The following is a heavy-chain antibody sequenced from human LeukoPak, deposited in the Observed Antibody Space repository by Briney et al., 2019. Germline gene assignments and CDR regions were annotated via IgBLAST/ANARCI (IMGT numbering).Heavy chain of an antibody. CDR2: ISGSGGST. CDR3: AKGFNYYDSSGYDY. Sequence: GGHLRLSCAAPGFTFSSYAMSWVRQAPGKGLEWVSAISGSGGSTYYADSVKGRFTISRDNSKNTLYLQMNSLRAEDTAVYYCAKGFNYYDSSGYDYWGQGTLVTVSS. D-gene: IGHD3-22*01. V-gene: IGHV3-23*01. CDR1: GFTFSSYA. J-gene: IGHJ4*02.